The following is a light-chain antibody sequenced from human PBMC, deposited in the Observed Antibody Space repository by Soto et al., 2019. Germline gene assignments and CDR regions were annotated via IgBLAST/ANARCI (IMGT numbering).Light chain of an antibody. Sequence: EPLMTQSPATLSVSPGARATLYCRASQTITSSLAWYQQKPGQAPRLLIFGASPRATGVPARFSGGGSGTLFTLTISSLQSEDFGVYYCQQYNTWPWTFGQGTKGEIK. J-gene: IGKJ1*01. CDR3: QQYNTWPWT. CDR1: QTITSS. CDR2: GAS. V-gene: IGKV3-15*01.